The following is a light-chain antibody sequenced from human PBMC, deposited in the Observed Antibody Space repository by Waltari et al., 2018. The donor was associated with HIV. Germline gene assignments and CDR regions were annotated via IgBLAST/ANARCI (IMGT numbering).Light chain of an antibody. CDR3: AAWDDSLSAWV. V-gene: IGLV1-47*01. CDR1: SSNIGSNY. J-gene: IGLJ3*02. CDR2: KNN. Sequence: QSVLTRPPSASGTPGQRVTISCSGSSSNIGSNYVYWYHQLPGTAPKLLIYKNNQRPSGVPDRFSGSKSGTSASLAISGLRSEDEADYYCAAWDDSLSAWVFGGGTKLTVL.